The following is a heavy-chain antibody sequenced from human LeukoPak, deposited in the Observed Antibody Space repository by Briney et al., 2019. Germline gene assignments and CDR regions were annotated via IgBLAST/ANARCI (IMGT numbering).Heavy chain of an antibody. D-gene: IGHD3-22*01. V-gene: IGHV4-39*01. CDR2: IYYSGST. CDR1: GGYISSSSYY. Sequence: PSETLSLTCTVSGGYISSSSYYWGWIRQPPGKGLEWIGSIYYSGSTYYNPSLKSRATISVDTSKNQFSLKLSSVTAADTAVYYCARRIEDYYDSSGYYDYWGQGTLVTVSS. J-gene: IGHJ4*02. CDR3: ARRIEDYYDSSGYYDY.